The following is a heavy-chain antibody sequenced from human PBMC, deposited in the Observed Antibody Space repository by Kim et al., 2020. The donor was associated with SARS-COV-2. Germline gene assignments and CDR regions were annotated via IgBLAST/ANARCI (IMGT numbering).Heavy chain of an antibody. CDR3: AREGGGWSTNYFFDY. Sequence: SQTLSLTCAISGDSVSSNSAAWNWIRQSPSRGLEWLGKTYYRSKWYNTYAVSVKSRITINPDTSKNQFSLKLDSVTPEDTAVYFCAREGGGWSTNYFFDYWGQGTLVTVSS. D-gene: IGHD6-19*01. CDR1: GDSVSSNSAA. J-gene: IGHJ4*02. V-gene: IGHV6-1*01. CDR2: TYYRSKWYN.